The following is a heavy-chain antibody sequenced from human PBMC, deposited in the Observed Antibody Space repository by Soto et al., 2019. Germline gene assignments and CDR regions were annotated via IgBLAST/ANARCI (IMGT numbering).Heavy chain of an antibody. CDR3: ARESRTTGATIYYYYMDV. J-gene: IGHJ6*03. CDR1: GGSISSFY. Sequence: QVQLQESGPGLVKPSETLSLTCTVSGGSISSFYWSWIRQPPGKGLEWIGYIYYSGSTNYNPSLKRRVTISVDTSKNLVSLMLSSVTAADTAVYYCARESRTTGATIYYYYMDVWGKGTTVTVSS. V-gene: IGHV4-59*01. CDR2: IYYSGST. D-gene: IGHD1-7*01.